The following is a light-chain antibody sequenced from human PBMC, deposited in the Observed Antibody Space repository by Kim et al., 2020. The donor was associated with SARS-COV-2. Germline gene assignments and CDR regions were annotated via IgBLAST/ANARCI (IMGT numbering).Light chain of an antibody. Sequence: GYSIPISCAGTSSDVGSYTLVSWYQQYPGKVPTAIIYEDTKRPSGVSNRFSGSKSGNTASLTISGLQADDEAIYFCCSYAGDATVVFGGGTKVTVL. CDR2: EDT. J-gene: IGLJ2*01. CDR1: SSDVGSYTL. CDR3: CSYAGDATVV. V-gene: IGLV2-23*01.